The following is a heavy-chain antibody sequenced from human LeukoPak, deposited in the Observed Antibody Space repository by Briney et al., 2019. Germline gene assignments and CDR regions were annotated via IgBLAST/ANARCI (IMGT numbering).Heavy chain of an antibody. J-gene: IGHJ4*02. CDR2: IYHSGTT. V-gene: IGHV4-38-2*01. D-gene: IGHD3-22*01. CDR1: GYSISSGYY. Sequence: SETLSLTCAVSGYSISSGYYWGWIRQPPGEGLEWVGSIYHSGTTYYNPPLKSRVTISVDTSKNQLSLKLSSVTAADTAVYYCARNILPSPYYYDNSGSRYSFDYWGQGTLFTVSS. CDR3: ARNILPSPYYYDNSGSRYSFDY.